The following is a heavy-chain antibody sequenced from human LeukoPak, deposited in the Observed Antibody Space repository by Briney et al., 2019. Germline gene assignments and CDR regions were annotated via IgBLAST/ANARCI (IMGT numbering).Heavy chain of an antibody. CDR3: ASDSTGYYDSSGHYYPLPYLDY. D-gene: IGHD3-22*01. Sequence: TGGSLRLSCAASGFTFSSYDMHWVRQAPGKGLEWVAFIRYDGSNKYYADSVKGRFTISRDNAKNSLYLQMNSLRAEDTAVYYCASDSTGYYDSSGHYYPLPYLDYWGQGTLVTVSS. V-gene: IGHV3-30*02. J-gene: IGHJ4*02. CDR1: GFTFSSYD. CDR2: IRYDGSNK.